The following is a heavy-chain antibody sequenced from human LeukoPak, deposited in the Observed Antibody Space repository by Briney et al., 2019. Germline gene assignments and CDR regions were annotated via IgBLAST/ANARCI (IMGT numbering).Heavy chain of an antibody. CDR3: AKTPRPRPTQPPDY. CDR2: ISYDGGNK. V-gene: IGHV3-30*18. J-gene: IGHJ4*02. CDR1: GFTFSNYG. Sequence: GGSLRLSCAASGFTFSNYGMKWVRQAPGKGLEWVAVISYDGGNKYYADSVKGRFIISRDNSKNTLYLQMNSLRVEDTAVYYCAKTPRPRPTQPPDYWGQGTLVTVSS.